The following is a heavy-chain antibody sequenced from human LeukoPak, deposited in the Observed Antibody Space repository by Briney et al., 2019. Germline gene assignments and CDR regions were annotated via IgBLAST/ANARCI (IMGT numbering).Heavy chain of an antibody. J-gene: IGHJ6*02. CDR1: GFTFSSHT. CDR3: ARSSYSSSSSV. CDR2: IASDGAWT. D-gene: IGHD6-6*01. V-gene: IGHV3-64*04. Sequence: GGSLRLSCSASGFTFSSHTMHWVRQAPGKGLEYVSSIASDGAWTYYADSVKGRFTISRDNAKNSLYLQINSLRAEDTAVYYCARSSYSSSSSVWGQGTTVTVSS.